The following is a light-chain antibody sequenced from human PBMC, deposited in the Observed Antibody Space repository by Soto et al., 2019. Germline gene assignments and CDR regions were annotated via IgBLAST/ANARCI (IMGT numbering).Light chain of an antibody. CDR1: QSLLHSNGFHY. CDR3: MQDRQTPLT. V-gene: IGKV2-28*01. J-gene: IGKJ4*01. CDR2: LGS. Sequence: DIEMTQSPLSLPVTPGEPASISCRSSQSLLHSNGFHYLHWYLQKPGQSPQLLIYLGSHRASGVPDRFSGSGSGTDFTLKISRVEAEDAGAYYCMQDRQTPLTFGGGTKVDIK.